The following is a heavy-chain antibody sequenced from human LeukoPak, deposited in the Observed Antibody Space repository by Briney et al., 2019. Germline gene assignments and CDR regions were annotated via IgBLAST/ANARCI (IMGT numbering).Heavy chain of an antibody. J-gene: IGHJ4*02. V-gene: IGHV4-4*07. CDR3: ARGRIPKPTYYYGSGSSQAVDY. CDR2: IYTSGST. CDR1: GGSISSYY. D-gene: IGHD3-10*01. Sequence: SETLSLTCTVSGGSISSYYWSWIRQPAGKGLEWIGRIYTSGSTNYNPSLKSRVTMSVDTSKNQFSLKLSSVTAADTAVYYCARGRIPKPTYYYGSGSSQAVDYWGQGTLVTVSS.